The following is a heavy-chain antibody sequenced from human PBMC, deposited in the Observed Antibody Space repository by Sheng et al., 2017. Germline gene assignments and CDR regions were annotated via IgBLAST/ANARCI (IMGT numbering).Heavy chain of an antibody. CDR3: ARDGGDQGDPNGFDI. CDR2: ISSSGSTK. V-gene: IGHV3-48*03. D-gene: IGHD2-21*02. CDR1: GFTFSGYE. J-gene: IGHJ3*02. Sequence: EVQLVESGGGLVQPGGSLRLSCVASGFTFSGYEMNWLRQAPGKGLEWVSYISSSGSTKFYADSVKGRFTISRDNAKNSLYLQMNSLRAEDTAVYYCARDGGDQGDPNGFDIWGLGTMVTVSS.